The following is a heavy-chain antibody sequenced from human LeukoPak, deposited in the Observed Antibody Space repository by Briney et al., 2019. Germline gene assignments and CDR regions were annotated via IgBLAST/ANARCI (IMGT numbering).Heavy chain of an antibody. CDR1: GFTFSNYT. D-gene: IGHD4-17*01. J-gene: IGHJ5*02. CDR3: ARGGYGDLEGWLDP. Sequence: GGSLRLSCAASGFTFSNYTMNWVRQAPGKGLEWVAVISYDGSNKYYADSVKGRFTISRDNSKNTLYLQMNGLRAEDTTVYYCARGGYGDLEGWLDPWGQGTLVTVSS. V-gene: IGHV3-30-3*01. CDR2: ISYDGSNK.